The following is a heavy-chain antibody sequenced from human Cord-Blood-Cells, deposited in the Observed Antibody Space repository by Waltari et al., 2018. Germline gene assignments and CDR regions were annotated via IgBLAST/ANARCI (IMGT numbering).Heavy chain of an antibody. V-gene: IGHV1-2*02. CDR3: ARVGEDGSGGHEAFDI. CDR1: GYTFTGYY. Sequence: QVQLVQSGAEVKKPGASVKVSCKASGYTFTGYYMHWVRQAPGQGLEWMGWINHNSGGTNYAQKFQGRVTMTRDTSISTAYMELSRQRSDDTALYYWARVGEDGSGGHEAFDIWGQVTMVTVSS. CDR2: INHNSGGT. D-gene: IGHD1-26*01. J-gene: IGHJ3*02.